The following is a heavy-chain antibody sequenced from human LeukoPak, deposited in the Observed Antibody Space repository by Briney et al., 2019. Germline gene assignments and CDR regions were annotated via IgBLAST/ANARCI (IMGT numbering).Heavy chain of an antibody. Sequence: SETLSLTCTVSGGSISSYYWSWLRQPPGKGLEWLGYIYYSGSTNYNPSLKSRVTISVDTSKNQFSLKLSSVTAADTAVYYCARASRRCSGGSCYSGYYYYYMDVWGKGTTVTVSS. J-gene: IGHJ6*03. CDR3: ARASRRCSGGSCYSGYYYYYMDV. CDR1: GGSISSYY. D-gene: IGHD2-15*01. CDR2: IYYSGST. V-gene: IGHV4-59*01.